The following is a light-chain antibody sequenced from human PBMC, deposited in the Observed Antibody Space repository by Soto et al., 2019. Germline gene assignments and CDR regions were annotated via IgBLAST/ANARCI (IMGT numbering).Light chain of an antibody. V-gene: IGKV4-1*01. CDR3: QQYYNTPQT. CDR2: WAS. J-gene: IGKJ2*01. CDR1: QSVLYSANNKNY. Sequence: DIVMTQSPDSLAVSLGERATINCKSSQSVLYSANNKNYLAWYQHKPGQPPKLLIYWASTRESGVPDRFSGSGSGTDFTLTISSLQAEDEAVYYCQQYYNTPQTYGQGTKLEI.